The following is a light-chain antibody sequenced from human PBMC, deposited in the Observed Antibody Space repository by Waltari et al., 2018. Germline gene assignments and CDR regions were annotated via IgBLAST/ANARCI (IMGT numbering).Light chain of an antibody. V-gene: IGLV2-14*01. CDR1: SIDGGGYNY. CDR2: DVS. Sequence: QSALTQPASVSGSPGQSITISCTGTSIDGGGYNYVSWYQQHPGKAPKLMIYDVSNRPSGVSNRFSGSKSGNTASLTISGLQAEDEADYYCSSYTSSSTWVFGTGTKVTVL. CDR3: SSYTSSSTWV. J-gene: IGLJ1*01.